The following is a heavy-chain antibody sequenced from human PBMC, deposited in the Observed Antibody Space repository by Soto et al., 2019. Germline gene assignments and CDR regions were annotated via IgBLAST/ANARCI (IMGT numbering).Heavy chain of an antibody. Sequence: QVTLKESGPVLVKPTETLTLRCTVSGLSITDSEMGVSWVRQPPGQPREWLAHIDSSGEKAYRTFLKSRLAISKDTSKSQIVLTMPNMDPADTATYYCARRHLAVAVSPWFDPWGQGIPVTVSS. D-gene: IGHD6-19*01. CDR3: ARRHLAVAVSPWFDP. J-gene: IGHJ5*02. V-gene: IGHV2-26*01. CDR2: IDSSGEK. CDR1: GLSITDSEMG.